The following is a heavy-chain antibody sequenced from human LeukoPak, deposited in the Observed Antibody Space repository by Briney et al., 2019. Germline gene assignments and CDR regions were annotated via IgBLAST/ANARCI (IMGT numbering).Heavy chain of an antibody. V-gene: IGHV4-39*07. D-gene: IGHD3-16*02. Sequence: PSETLSLTCAVSGGSISSNSYYWGWIRQPPGKGLEWIGSIYYSGSTYYNPSLKSRVTISVDTSKNQFSLKLSSVTAADTAVYYCARDYVWGSYRYRGTYNWFDPWGQGTLVTVSS. CDR1: GGSISSNSYY. J-gene: IGHJ5*02. CDR2: IYYSGST. CDR3: ARDYVWGSYRYRGTYNWFDP.